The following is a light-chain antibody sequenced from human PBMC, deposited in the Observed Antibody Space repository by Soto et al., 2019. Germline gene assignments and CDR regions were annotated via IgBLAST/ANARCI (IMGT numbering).Light chain of an antibody. Sequence: DIQMTQSPSSVSASVGDRVTITCRASQAISTWLAWYQQKPGKAPKLLIYAASNLQTGFPSRFSCSGSGTDFTLTISSLEPEDFAAYYCQQSNSFPRTFGQGTKVEIK. CDR3: QQSNSFPRT. V-gene: IGKV1D-12*01. CDR1: QAISTW. J-gene: IGKJ1*01. CDR2: AAS.